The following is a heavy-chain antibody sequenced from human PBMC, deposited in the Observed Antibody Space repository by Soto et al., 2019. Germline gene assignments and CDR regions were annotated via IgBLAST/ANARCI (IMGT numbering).Heavy chain of an antibody. D-gene: IGHD2-8*01. J-gene: IGHJ6*02. V-gene: IGHV1-18*01. CDR1: GYIFVNYG. Sequence: QVQLVQSGDEVRKPGSSVKVYCKASGYIFVNYGIAWVRQAPGQGLEWMGWISPYSGNTHYASKVQGRLTMTTDTDTTTAYKDLRSLTSDDTALYCCAMVYTYVTPTPQYVWGQGATGTVSS. CDR3: AMVYTYVTPTPQYV. CDR2: ISPYSGNT.